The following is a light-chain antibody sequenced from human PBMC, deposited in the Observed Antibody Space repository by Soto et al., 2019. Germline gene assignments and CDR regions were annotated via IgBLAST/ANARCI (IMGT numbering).Light chain of an antibody. V-gene: IGLV2-8*01. J-gene: IGLJ2*01. Sequence: QSALTQPPSASGSPGQSVIISCTGTSSDVGGHDYVSWYQQHPGKVPKLMIYEVNKRPSGVPDRFSGSKSGNTASLTVSGLQAEDEADYYCSSYVTGNSLIFGGGTKLTVL. CDR2: EVN. CDR1: SSDVGGHDY. CDR3: SSYVTGNSLI.